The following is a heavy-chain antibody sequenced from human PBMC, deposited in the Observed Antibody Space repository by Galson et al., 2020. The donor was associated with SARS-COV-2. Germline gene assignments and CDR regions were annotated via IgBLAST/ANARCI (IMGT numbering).Heavy chain of an antibody. J-gene: IGHJ3*02. CDR2: IFHSGSS. CDR3: ARHRYSTSGYDSVPDGFDI. CDR1: GGSISSSDW. D-gene: IGHD3-22*01. Sequence: SETLSLTRAVSGGSISSSDWWNWVRQPPGRGLEWLGEIFHSGSSNYNPSLKSRVIVSVDKSKNQFSLKLSSLTAADTAVYYCARHRYSTSGYDSVPDGFDIWSQGTMVTVSS. V-gene: IGHV4-4*02.